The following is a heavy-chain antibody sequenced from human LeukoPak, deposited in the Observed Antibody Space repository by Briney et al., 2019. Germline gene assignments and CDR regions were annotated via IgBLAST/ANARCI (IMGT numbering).Heavy chain of an antibody. Sequence: GGSLRLSCAASGFPFSWDWMHWVRQAPGKGLVWVSHIDTDGTFTRYADSVRGRFTTFRDNAKNTLYLQMNSLRAEDTAIYYCASFGRDWDASYWGQGTLVTVSS. V-gene: IGHV3-74*01. CDR1: GFPFSWDW. J-gene: IGHJ4*02. CDR2: IDTDGTFT. CDR3: ASFGRDWDASY. D-gene: IGHD3/OR15-3a*01.